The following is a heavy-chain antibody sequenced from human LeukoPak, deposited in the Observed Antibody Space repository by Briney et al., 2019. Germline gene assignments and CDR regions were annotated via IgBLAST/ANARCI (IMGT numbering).Heavy chain of an antibody. D-gene: IGHD3-22*01. V-gene: IGHV3-48*03. J-gene: IGHJ4*02. CDR2: ISSSDSTI. CDR3: ARIKCPYYYDSSPLDY. CDR1: GFTFSSYE. Sequence: GGSLRLSSAASGFTFSSYEMHWVRQAPGKGLEWVSYISSSDSTIYYADSVKGRFTISRDNAKNSLYLQMNSLRAEDTALYYCARIKCPYYYDSSPLDYWGQGTLVTVSS.